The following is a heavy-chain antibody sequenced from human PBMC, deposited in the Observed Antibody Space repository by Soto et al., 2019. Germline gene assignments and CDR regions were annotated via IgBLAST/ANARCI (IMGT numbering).Heavy chain of an antibody. J-gene: IGHJ6*02. D-gene: IGHD1-26*01. CDR3: ARVSSSLELLIGYYYDHRMDV. CDR1: GFSFTNYA. CDR2: ISGSGGDT. Sequence: LRLSCAASGFSFTNYAMTWVRQAPGKGLEWVSTISGSGGDTYYADSIKGRFTISRDNSKNTLYLQMNSLRAVDTAVYYCARVSSSLELLIGYYYDHRMDVWGQGTAVPVSS. V-gene: IGHV3-23*01.